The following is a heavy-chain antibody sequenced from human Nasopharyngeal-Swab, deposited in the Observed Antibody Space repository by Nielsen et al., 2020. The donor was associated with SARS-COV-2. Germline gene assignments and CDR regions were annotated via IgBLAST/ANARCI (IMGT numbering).Heavy chain of an antibody. Sequence: ETLSLTCAASGFTFSSYAMSWVRQAPGKGLEWVSAISGSGGSTYYADSVKGRFTISRDNSKNTLYLQMNSLRAEDTAVYYCAKDTGSSGYYEWSYDYWGQGTLVTDSS. CDR3: AKDTGSSGYYEWSYDY. D-gene: IGHD3-22*01. V-gene: IGHV3-23*01. CDR2: ISGSGGST. J-gene: IGHJ4*02. CDR1: GFTFSSYA.